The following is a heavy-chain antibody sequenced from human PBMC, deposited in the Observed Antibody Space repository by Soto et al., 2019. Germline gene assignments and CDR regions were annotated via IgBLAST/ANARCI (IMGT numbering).Heavy chain of an antibody. D-gene: IGHD6-13*01. CDR2: IYYSGST. CDR3: ARRDQEQLVGY. V-gene: IGHV4-39*01. Sequence: QLQLQESGPGLVMPSETLSLTCTVSGGSISSSSYYWGWIRQPPGKGLEWIGSIYYSGSTYYNPSLKSRVTISVDTSKNQFSLKLSSVTAADTAVYYCARRDQEQLVGYWGQGTLVTVSS. J-gene: IGHJ4*02. CDR1: GGSISSSSYY.